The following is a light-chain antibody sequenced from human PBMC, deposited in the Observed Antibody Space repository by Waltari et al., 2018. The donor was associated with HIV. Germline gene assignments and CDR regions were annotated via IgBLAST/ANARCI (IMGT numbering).Light chain of an antibody. Sequence: QSALTQPPSASGSLGQSVTISCTGSSSDIGAYDSVSWFQQHPNNAPKLLLYEVSKGPSGVPVRFSGSRSGETAFLSVSGLQPDDTAAYFCSSYGDNIRVLFGGGTNLTVL. CDR1: SSDIGAYDS. CDR3: SSYGDNIRVL. J-gene: IGLJ2*01. V-gene: IGLV2-8*01. CDR2: EVS.